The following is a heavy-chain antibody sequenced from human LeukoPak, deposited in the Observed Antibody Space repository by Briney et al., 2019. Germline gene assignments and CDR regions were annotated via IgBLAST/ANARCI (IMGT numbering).Heavy chain of an antibody. CDR3: ATVYAQNDAFDI. Sequence: SQTLSLTCDISGDSVSSNSAAWNWIRQSPSRGLEWLGRTYYRSKWYNDYAVSVKSRITINPDTSKNQFSLQLNSVTPEDTAVYYCATVYAQNDAFDIWGQGTMVTVSS. CDR1: GDSVSSNSAA. D-gene: IGHD2-8*01. CDR2: TYYRSKWYN. V-gene: IGHV6-1*01. J-gene: IGHJ3*02.